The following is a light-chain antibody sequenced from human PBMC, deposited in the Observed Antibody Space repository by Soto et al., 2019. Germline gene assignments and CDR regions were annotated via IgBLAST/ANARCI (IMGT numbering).Light chain of an antibody. J-gene: IGKJ2*01. CDR3: QQYSILPFP. CDR2: GAS. Sequence: EIVMTQSPATLSVSPGERATPSCSASQSSCSNLAGYQQKPGQAPRLLIYGASTRATGIPARFSGSGSGTEFTLTISSLQTEDFAFYYCQQYSILPFPVGQGTKLEIK. CDR1: QSSCSN. V-gene: IGKV3-15*01.